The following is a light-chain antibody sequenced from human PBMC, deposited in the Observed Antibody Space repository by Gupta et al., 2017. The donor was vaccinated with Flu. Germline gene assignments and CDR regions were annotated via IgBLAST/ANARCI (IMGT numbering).Light chain of an antibody. CDR1: QTVDGAF. CDR2: GTS. Sequence: SLSLSPGERATLSCRASQTVDGAFLAWYQQQPGRAPRLLTYGTSTRATGIPDRFSGSGSGTDFTLTISRLEPEDFAVYYCQQYGHSPAFSFGQGTKLEI. CDR3: QQYGHSPAFS. J-gene: IGKJ2*03. V-gene: IGKV3-20*01.